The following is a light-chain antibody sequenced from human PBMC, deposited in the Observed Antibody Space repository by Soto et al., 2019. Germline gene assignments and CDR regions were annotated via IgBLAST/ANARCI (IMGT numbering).Light chain of an antibody. CDR3: QSYHSSYPYV. CDR2: EDN. V-gene: IGLV6-57*03. Sequence: NFMLPQPHSVSEYPGKTVTISCTRSGGSITSGYVQWYQQRPGSAPTTVIYEDNQRPSGVPDRFSGSIDSSSNSASLTIAGLKTEDEADYYCQSYHSSYPYVFGTGTKLTVL. CDR1: GGSITSGY. J-gene: IGLJ1*01.